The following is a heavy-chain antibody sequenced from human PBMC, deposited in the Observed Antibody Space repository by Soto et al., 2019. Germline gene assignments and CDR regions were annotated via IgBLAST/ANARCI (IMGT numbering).Heavy chain of an antibody. CDR2: ISAYNGNT. CDR3: ASTYYYGSGSWGY. J-gene: IGHJ4*02. V-gene: IGHV1-18*01. Sequence: QVQLVQSGAEVKKPGASVKVPCKASGYTFTSYDINWVRQAPGRGLEWMGWISAYNGNTKYAQKLQGRVTMTTDTSPSTAYMELRSLRSDDTAVYYCASTYYYGSGSWGYWGQGTLVTVSS. CDR1: GYTFTSYD. D-gene: IGHD3-10*01.